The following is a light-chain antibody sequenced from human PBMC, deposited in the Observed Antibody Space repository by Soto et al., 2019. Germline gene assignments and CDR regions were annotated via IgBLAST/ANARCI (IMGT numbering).Light chain of an antibody. CDR2: DNN. V-gene: IGLV1-51*01. CDR3: GTWDSSLSAL. Sequence: QSVLTQPPSVSAAPGQKVTISCSGSSSNIANNYVSWYQQLPGTAPKLLIYDNNKRPSGIPDRFSGSKSGTSATLGITGLQTGDEADYYCGTWDSSLSALFGGGTKLTVL. CDR1: SSNIANNY. J-gene: IGLJ2*01.